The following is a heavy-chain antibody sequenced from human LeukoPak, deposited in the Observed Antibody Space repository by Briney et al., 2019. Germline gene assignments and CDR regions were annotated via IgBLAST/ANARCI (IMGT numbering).Heavy chain of an antibody. CDR3: ARAVYRSGGYYFDY. V-gene: IGHV3-30*04. D-gene: IGHD6-19*01. Sequence: GGSLRLSCAASGFTFSSYAMQWVRQAPGKGLEWVAVISYDGSDKNYADSMKGRFTISRDNSMDTLYLQMNSLRAEDTAVYYCARAVYRSGGYYFDYWGQGILVTVSS. CDR2: ISYDGSDK. J-gene: IGHJ4*02. CDR1: GFTFSSYA.